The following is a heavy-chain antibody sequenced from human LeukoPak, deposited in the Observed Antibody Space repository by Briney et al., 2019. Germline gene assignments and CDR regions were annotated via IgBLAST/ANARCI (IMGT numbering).Heavy chain of an antibody. Sequence: GRSLRLSCAASGFTFGNYWMSWVRQAPGKGLEWVANIKQDGSDKYYVDSVTGRFTISRDNAKNSLYLQMNSLRAEDTAVYYCARWATSFDLWGQGTLVTVSS. V-gene: IGHV3-7*01. J-gene: IGHJ4*02. CDR1: GFTFGNYW. D-gene: IGHD6-6*01. CDR2: IKQDGSDK. CDR3: ARWATSFDL.